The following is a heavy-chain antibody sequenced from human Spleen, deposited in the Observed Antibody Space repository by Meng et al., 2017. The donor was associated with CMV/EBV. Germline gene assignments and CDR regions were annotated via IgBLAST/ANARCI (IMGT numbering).Heavy chain of an antibody. V-gene: IGHV1-46*01. CDR3: ARNMGDSNFWGYYYYYGMDV. Sequence: ASVKVSCKAFGYTFTRYYMHWVRQAPGQGLEWMGIINPSGGSTSYAQKFQGRVTMTRDTSTSTVYMELSSLRSEDTAVYYCARNMGDSNFWGYYYYYGMDVWGQGTTVTVSS. J-gene: IGHJ6*02. CDR2: INPSGGST. CDR1: GYTFTRYY. D-gene: IGHD3-3*01.